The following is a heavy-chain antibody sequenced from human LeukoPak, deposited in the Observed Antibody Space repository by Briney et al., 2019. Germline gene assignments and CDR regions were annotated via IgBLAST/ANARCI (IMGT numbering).Heavy chain of an antibody. CDR2: IKYDGSTS. D-gene: IGHD6-13*01. CDR3: ARFGNIAAAGTI. CDR1: GFTFTTYW. V-gene: IGHV3-74*01. Sequence: PGGSLRLSCEASGFTFTTYWIHWVRQGPGKGLVWVSRIKYDGSTSNYADSVKGRFTISRDNAKNTVYLQMNSLRVEDTAVYYCARFGNIAAAGTIWGQGTLVTVSS. J-gene: IGHJ4*02.